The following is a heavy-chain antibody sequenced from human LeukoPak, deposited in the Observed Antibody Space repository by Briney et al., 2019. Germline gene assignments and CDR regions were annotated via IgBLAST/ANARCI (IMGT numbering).Heavy chain of an antibody. V-gene: IGHV1-24*01. J-gene: IGHJ6*02. Sequence: ASVTVSFKVSGYTLTELSMHWVRQAPGKGREWMGGFDPEDGETIYAQKFQGRVTMTEDTSTDTAYMELSSLRSEDTAVYYCATTTITIAAAGTARYYYYGMDVWGQGTTVTVSS. CDR3: ATTTITIAAAGTARYYYYGMDV. CDR2: FDPEDGET. CDR1: GYTLTELS. D-gene: IGHD6-13*01.